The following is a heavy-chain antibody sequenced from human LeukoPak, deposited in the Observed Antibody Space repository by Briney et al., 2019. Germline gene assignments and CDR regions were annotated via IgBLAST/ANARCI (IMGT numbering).Heavy chain of an antibody. CDR3: ARGKTGYYYDSSGSDY. D-gene: IGHD3-22*01. J-gene: IGHJ4*02. Sequence: GGSLRLSCAASGFTLSSYSMNWVRHAPGKWLEWVSSISSSSSYIYYADSVKGRFTISRDNAKNSLYLQMNSLRAEDTAEYYCARGKTGYYYDSSGSDYWGQGTLVTVSS. CDR2: ISSSSSYI. V-gene: IGHV3-21*01. CDR1: GFTLSSYS.